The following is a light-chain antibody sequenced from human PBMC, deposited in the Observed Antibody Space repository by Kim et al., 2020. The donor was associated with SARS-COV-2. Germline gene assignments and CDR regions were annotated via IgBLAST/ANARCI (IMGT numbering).Light chain of an antibody. CDR1: QAVSSN. CDR2: GAS. CDR3: QQYNNWPLT. Sequence: VSPGERPTLSCRARQAVSSNLAWFQQKPGQTPRLLVYGASTRATGIPARFSGSGSGTEFTLTISSLQSEDFAIYYCQQYNNWPLTFGGGTKVDIK. J-gene: IGKJ4*01. V-gene: IGKV3-15*01.